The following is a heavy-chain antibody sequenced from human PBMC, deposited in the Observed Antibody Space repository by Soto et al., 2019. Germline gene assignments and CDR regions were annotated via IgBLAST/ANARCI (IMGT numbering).Heavy chain of an antibody. D-gene: IGHD4-17*01. CDR1: GGTVSCYR. V-gene: IGHV4-4*07. Sequence: PAETLSLTCTASGGTVSCYRLSWIRQPAWKGLEWIGRIYNNGNTQYNDSLKSRVTVSGDTSKNPFFLNLHSVTAADSAVYFCGRESGETCDYEAYWGQGTPVTVSS. J-gene: IGHJ4*02. CDR2: IYNNGNT. CDR3: GRESGETCDYEAY.